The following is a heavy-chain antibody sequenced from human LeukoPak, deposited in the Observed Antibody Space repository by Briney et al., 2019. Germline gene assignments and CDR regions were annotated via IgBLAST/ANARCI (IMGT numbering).Heavy chain of an antibody. V-gene: IGHV3-23*01. Sequence: GGSLRLSCAASGFTFSSYAMSWVRQAPGKGLEWVSAISGSGGSTYYADSVKGRFTISRDNSKNTLYLQMNSLRAEDTAVYYCARDGGYSYDPYWYFDLWGRGTLVTVSS. J-gene: IGHJ2*01. CDR3: ARDGGYSYDPYWYFDL. CDR2: ISGSGGST. D-gene: IGHD5-18*01. CDR1: GFTFSSYA.